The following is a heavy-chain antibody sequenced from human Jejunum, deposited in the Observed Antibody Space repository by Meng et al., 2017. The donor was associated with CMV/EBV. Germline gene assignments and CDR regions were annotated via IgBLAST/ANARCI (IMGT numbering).Heavy chain of an antibody. D-gene: IGHD3-3*01. CDR3: ARDLDPYDFWAWFDP. CDR1: GDSRSSHY. J-gene: IGHJ5*02. Sequence: GDSRSSHYWNWIRQPPGKGLEWIGYIYYNGDTNYNPSLKSRTTISVDTSKNQFSLRLNSVTAADTAVYYCARDLDPYDFWAWFDPWGLGTLVTVSS. CDR2: IYYNGDT. V-gene: IGHV4-59*11.